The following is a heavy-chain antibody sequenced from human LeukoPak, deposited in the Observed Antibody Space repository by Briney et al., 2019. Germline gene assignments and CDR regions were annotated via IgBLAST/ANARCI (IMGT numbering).Heavy chain of an antibody. J-gene: IGHJ5*02. D-gene: IGHD3-3*01. Sequence: PGSSVKVSCKASGGTFSSYAISWVRQAPGQGLEWMGRIIPILGIAYYAQTLQGRVTITADKSTSTAYIELSSLRSEDTAVYYCARDRVEPAKNWFDPWGQGTLVTVSS. CDR2: IIPILGIA. CDR1: GGTFSSYA. V-gene: IGHV1-69*04. CDR3: ARDRVEPAKNWFDP.